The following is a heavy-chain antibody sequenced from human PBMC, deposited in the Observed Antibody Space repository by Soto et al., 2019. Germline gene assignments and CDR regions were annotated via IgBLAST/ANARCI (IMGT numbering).Heavy chain of an antibody. J-gene: IGHJ4*02. V-gene: IGHV3-48*02. CDR2: ISSSSSTI. D-gene: IGHD5-18*01. Sequence: GGSLRLSXAASGFTFSSYSMNWVRQAPGKGLEWVSYISSSSSTIYYADSVKGRFTISRDNAKNSLYLQMNSLRDEDTAVYYCAREFGYSYGYFGYYFDYWGQGTLVTVSS. CDR1: GFTFSSYS. CDR3: AREFGYSYGYFGYYFDY.